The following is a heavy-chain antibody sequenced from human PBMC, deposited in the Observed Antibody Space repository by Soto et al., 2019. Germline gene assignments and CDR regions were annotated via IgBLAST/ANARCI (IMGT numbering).Heavy chain of an antibody. V-gene: IGHV3-74*01. J-gene: IGHJ4*02. CDR2: INSDGSST. Sequence: GESLKISCAASGFTFSSYWMHWVRQAPGKGLVWVSRINSDGSSTSYADSVKGRFTISRDNAKNTLYLQMNSLRAEDTAVYYCARDLMRYCSGGSCHAFDYWGQGTLVTVSS. CDR1: GFTFSSYW. D-gene: IGHD2-15*01. CDR3: ARDLMRYCSGGSCHAFDY.